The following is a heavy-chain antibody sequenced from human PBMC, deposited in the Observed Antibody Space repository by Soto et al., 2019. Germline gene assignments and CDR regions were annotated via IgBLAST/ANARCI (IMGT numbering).Heavy chain of an antibody. CDR3: ARTRFDIVVVRYYYGMDV. CDR1: GFTFSSYE. V-gene: IGHV3-48*03. J-gene: IGHJ6*02. Sequence: EVQLVESGGGLVQPGGSLRLSCAASGFTFSSYEMNWVRQAPGKGLEWVSYISSSGSTIYYADSVKGRFTISRDNAKNSLYLQMNSLRAEDTAVYCCARTRFDIVVVRYYYGMDVWGQGTTVTVSS. CDR2: ISSSGSTI. D-gene: IGHD2-2*01.